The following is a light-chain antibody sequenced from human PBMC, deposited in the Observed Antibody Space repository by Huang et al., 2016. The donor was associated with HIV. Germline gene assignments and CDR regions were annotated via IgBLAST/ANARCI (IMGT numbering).Light chain of an antibody. CDR1: QSISNY. V-gene: IGKV1-39*01. Sequence: DIQMTQSPSSLSASAGDRVTITCLASQSISNYLNWYQQKPGKAPNLLIYAASSLQSGVPSRFSGSGSGTDFTLTISSLQPEDVATYYCQQCYSTPQTFGQGTKLEIK. CDR3: QQCYSTPQT. CDR2: AAS. J-gene: IGKJ2*01.